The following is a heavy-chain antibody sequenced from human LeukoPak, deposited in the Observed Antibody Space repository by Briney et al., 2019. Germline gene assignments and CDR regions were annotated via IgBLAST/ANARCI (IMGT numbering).Heavy chain of an antibody. CDR3: ARGGNRFGGFYFDY. Sequence: SETLSLTCTVSADSLSSGGHYWAWIRQLPGKGLESIVFIHHSGSSRHNPSLKDRVSISVYASRKQFALRLSSVTAADTAIYYCARGGNRFGGFYFDYWGQGIQVIVSS. D-gene: IGHD3-10*01. V-gene: IGHV4-31*03. CDR1: ADSLSSGGHY. CDR2: IHHSGSS. J-gene: IGHJ4*02.